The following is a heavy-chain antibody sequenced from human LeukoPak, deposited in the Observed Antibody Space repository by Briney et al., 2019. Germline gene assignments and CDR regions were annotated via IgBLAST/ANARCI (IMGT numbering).Heavy chain of an antibody. CDR2: IIPILGIA. V-gene: IGHV1-69*04. CDR3: ATEGNWNENYFDY. J-gene: IGHJ4*02. D-gene: IGHD1-1*01. CDR1: GGTFSSYA. Sequence: ASVKVSCKASGGTFSSYAISWVRQAPGQGLEWMGRIIPILGIANYAQKFQGRVTITADKSTSTAYMELSSLRSEDTAVYYCATEGNWNENYFDYWGQGTLVTVSS.